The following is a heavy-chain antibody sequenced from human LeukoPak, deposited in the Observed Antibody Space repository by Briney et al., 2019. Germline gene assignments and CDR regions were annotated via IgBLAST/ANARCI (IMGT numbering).Heavy chain of an antibody. V-gene: IGHV3-15*01. CDR2: IKSKTDGGTT. CDR1: GFTFSNAW. D-gene: IGHD3-22*01. J-gene: IGHJ4*02. CDR3: LYYYDSSGYYPLGY. Sequence: PGGSLRLSXAASGFTFSNAWMSWVRQAPGKGLEWVGRIKSKTDGGTTDYAAPVKGSFTISRDDSKNTLYLQMNSLKTEDTAVYYCLYYYDSSGYYPLGYWGQGTLVTVSS.